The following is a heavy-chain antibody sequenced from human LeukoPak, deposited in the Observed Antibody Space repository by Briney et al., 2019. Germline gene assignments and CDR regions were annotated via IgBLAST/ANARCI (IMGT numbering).Heavy chain of an antibody. CDR3: AKDIQLST. CDR2: IGASGEST. D-gene: IGHD5-24*01. V-gene: IGHV3-23*01. J-gene: IGHJ3*01. CDR1: GFTFSVAA. Sequence: GGSLRLSCAASGFTFSVAAMTWVRQAPGKGLEWVSLIGASGESTYYADSVKGRFTISRDNSKNTLSLKMNSLRVEDTAMYFCAKDIQLSTWGLGAMVTVSS.